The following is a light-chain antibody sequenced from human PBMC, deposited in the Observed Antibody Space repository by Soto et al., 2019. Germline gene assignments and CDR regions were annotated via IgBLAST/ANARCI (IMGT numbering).Light chain of an antibody. CDR3: GTWDSSLSAVV. CDR1: SSNIGNNP. J-gene: IGLJ3*02. Sequence: QSVLTQPPSVSAAPGQKVTISCSGSSSNIGNNPVSWYQHLPGTAPKVIIYDNNRRPSTDRFSGSKSGTSATLGITGLQTGDEADYYCGTWDSSLSAVVFGGGTKLTVL. V-gene: IGLV1-51*01. CDR2: DNN.